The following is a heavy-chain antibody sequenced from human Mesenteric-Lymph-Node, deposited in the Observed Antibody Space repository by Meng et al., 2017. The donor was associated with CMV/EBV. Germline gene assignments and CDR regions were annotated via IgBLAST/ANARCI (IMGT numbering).Heavy chain of an antibody. D-gene: IGHD1-1*01. CDR3: VGSTSIGLDY. Sequence: GSLRLSCDVYGGSFNAYYWSWIRQSPGKGLEWIGEINHSGRTKYNPSLKSRFTISVDTSKNQFSLRLSSVTPADTAVYYCVGSTSIGLDYWGLGTLVTVSS. V-gene: IGHV4-34*01. J-gene: IGHJ4*02. CDR2: INHSGRT. CDR1: GGSFNAYY.